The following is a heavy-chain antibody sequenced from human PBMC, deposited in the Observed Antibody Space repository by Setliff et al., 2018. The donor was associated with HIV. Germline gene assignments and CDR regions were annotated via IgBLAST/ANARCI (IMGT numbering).Heavy chain of an antibody. V-gene: IGHV3-7*01. CDR2: INQDGSVE. CDR3: ARDSGTTMGASGPGY. D-gene: IGHD1-26*01. Sequence: LRLSCAASGFTFSDYWINWVRQAPGKGLEWVANINQDGSVEGYVDSVKGRFTISRDNAKSSLYLHINSLRAEDMAVYYCARDSGTTMGASGPGYWGQGTLVTVSS. J-gene: IGHJ4*02. CDR1: GFTFSDYW.